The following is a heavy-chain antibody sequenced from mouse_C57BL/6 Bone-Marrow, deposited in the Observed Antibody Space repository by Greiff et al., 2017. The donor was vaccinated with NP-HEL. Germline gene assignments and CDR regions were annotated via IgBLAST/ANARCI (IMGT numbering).Heavy chain of an antibody. CDR2: IYPGSGST. D-gene: IGHD4-1*01. Sequence: VQLQQPGAELVKPGASVKMSCKASGYTFTSYWITWVKQRPGQGLEWIGDIYPGSGSTNYNEKFKSKATLTVDTSSSTAYMQLSSLTSEDSAVYYCARNWDYEYYFDYWGQGTTLTVSS. CDR1: GYTFTSYW. V-gene: IGHV1-55*01. J-gene: IGHJ2*01. CDR3: ARNWDYEYYFDY.